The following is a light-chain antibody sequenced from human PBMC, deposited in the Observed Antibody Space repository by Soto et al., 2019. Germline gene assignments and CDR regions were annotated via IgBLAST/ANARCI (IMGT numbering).Light chain of an antibody. V-gene: IGLV6-57*04. CDR1: SGSIASNY. CDR2: EDN. J-gene: IGLJ2*01. Sequence: NFMLTKPHSVSESPGKTVTLSCTRSSGSIASNYVQWYQQRPGSAPTTVIYEDNQRPSGVPDRFSGSIDSSSNSASLTISGLKTEDEADYYCQSYDSSINVVFGGGTKLTVL. CDR3: QSYDSSINVV.